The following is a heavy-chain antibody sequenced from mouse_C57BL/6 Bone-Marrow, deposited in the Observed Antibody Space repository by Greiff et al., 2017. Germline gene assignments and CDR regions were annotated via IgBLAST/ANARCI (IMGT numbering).Heavy chain of an antibody. Sequence: QVQLQQPGAELVKPGASVKLSCKASGSTFTSYWMHWVKQRPGQGLEWIGMIHPNSGSTNYNEKFKSKATLTVDKSSSTAYMQLSSLPSEDAAVYNCARERDYGSSYGFAYWGQGTLVTVSA. V-gene: IGHV1-64*01. CDR1: GSTFTSYW. CDR3: ARERDYGSSYGFAY. CDR2: IHPNSGST. D-gene: IGHD1-1*01. J-gene: IGHJ3*01.